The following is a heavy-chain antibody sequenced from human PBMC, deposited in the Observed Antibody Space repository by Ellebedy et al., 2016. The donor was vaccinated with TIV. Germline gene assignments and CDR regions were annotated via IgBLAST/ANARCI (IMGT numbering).Heavy chain of an antibody. Sequence: MPSETLSLTCTVSGGSISSSSYYWGWIRQPPGKGLEWIGSIYYSGSTYYNPSLKSRVTISVDTSKNQFSLKLSSVTAADTAVYYCARGLRSMVRGVILTIRWFDPWGQGTLVTVSS. D-gene: IGHD3-10*01. V-gene: IGHV4-39*01. CDR3: ARGLRSMVRGVILTIRWFDP. CDR1: GGSISSSSYY. J-gene: IGHJ5*02. CDR2: IYYSGST.